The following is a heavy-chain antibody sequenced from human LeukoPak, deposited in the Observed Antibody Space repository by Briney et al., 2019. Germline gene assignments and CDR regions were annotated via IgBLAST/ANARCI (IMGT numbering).Heavy chain of an antibody. D-gene: IGHD4-17*01. CDR1: GFSFISYG. CDR2: ISDDGRRK. Sequence: SGGSLRLSCAASGFSFISYGMHWVRQAPGKGLEWVGVISDDGRRKDYADSVKGRFTISRDNSKDTPYLQMNSLRAEDTAVYYCAKRPSDYGDYVSYFDYWGQGTLVTVSS. J-gene: IGHJ4*02. CDR3: AKRPSDYGDYVSYFDY. V-gene: IGHV3-30*18.